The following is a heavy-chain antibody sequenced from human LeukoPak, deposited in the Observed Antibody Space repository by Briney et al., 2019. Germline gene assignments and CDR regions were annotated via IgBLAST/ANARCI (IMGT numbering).Heavy chain of an antibody. D-gene: IGHD1-26*01. CDR3: VRGGGTAHFDY. V-gene: IGHV1-2*02. Sequence: GASVKVSCRASGYTFTSYNIHWVRQAPGQGVEWMGWINPPSGGTNYAQKFQGRVTMTRDTSISTAYMELSSLTSDDTAVYFCVRGGGTAHFDYWGQGTLVTVSS. CDR1: GYTFTSYN. CDR2: INPPSGGT. J-gene: IGHJ4*02.